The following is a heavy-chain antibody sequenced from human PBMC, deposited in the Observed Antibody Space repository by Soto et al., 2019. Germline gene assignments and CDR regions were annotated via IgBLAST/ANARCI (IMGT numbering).Heavy chain of an antibody. CDR1: GYTFTTYD. Sequence: ASVRVSCTASGYTFTTYDVSWVRQASGQGLEWMGWMNPSNGNTGYAQKFQGRVTMTRNTSISTVYMELSGLRPDDTAVYYCARRKERSGPHYFDYWGQGTRVTVAS. CDR3: ARRKERSGPHYFDY. J-gene: IGHJ4*02. CDR2: MNPSNGNT. V-gene: IGHV1-8*02. D-gene: IGHD6-25*01.